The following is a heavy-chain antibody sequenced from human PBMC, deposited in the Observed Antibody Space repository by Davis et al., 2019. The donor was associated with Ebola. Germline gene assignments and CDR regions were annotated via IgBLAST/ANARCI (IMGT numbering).Heavy chain of an antibody. V-gene: IGHV1-46*01. Sequence: ASVKVSCKASGYTFTSYYMHWVRQAPGQGLEWMGIINPSGGSTSYAQKFQGRVTMTRDTSTSTVYMELSSLRSEDTAVYYCARDPVLRFLEWYRGWFDPWGQGTLVTVSS. CDR2: INPSGGST. D-gene: IGHD3-3*01. CDR3: ARDPVLRFLEWYRGWFDP. J-gene: IGHJ5*02. CDR1: GYTFTSYY.